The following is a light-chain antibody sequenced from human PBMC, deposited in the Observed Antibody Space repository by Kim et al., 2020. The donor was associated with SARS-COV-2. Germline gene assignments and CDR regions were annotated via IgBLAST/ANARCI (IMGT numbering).Light chain of an antibody. CDR2: ANT. CDR3: QSFDNSLSGVI. J-gene: IGLJ2*01. Sequence: QGVTISCAGTTSNIGAGYDVHWYQQFPGTAPKLLINANTNRPSGVPDRFAASQSGTSASLAITGLQADDEADYYCQSFDNSLSGVIFGGGTQLTVL. CDR1: TSNIGAGYD. V-gene: IGLV1-40*01.